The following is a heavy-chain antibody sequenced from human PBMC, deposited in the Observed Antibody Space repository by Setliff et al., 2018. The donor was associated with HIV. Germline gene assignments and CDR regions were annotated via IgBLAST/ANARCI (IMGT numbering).Heavy chain of an antibody. Sequence: ETLSLTCAVSGYSASSGYYWGWIRQPPGKGLEWIGSFYHSGSTFYNPSLKSRVTISLDTSKNQFSLKLRSVTAADTAVYYCVSGPLSGYGYYFDYWGQGALVTVSS. J-gene: IGHJ4*02. V-gene: IGHV4-38-2*01. CDR2: FYHSGST. CDR3: VSGPLSGYGYYFDY. D-gene: IGHD3-3*01. CDR1: GYSASSGYY.